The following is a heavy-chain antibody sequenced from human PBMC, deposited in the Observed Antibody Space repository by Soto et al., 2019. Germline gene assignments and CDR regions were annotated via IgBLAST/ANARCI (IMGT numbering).Heavy chain of an antibody. J-gene: IGHJ6*02. CDR2: IYYSGST. CDR3: ARDMSIAVAGTGGYYYYGMDV. D-gene: IGHD6-19*01. V-gene: IGHV4-59*01. Sequence: SETLSLTCTVSGGSISSYYWSWIRQPPGKGLEWIGYIYYSGSTNYNPSLKSRVTISVDTSKNQFSLKLSSVTAADTAVYYCARDMSIAVAGTGGYYYYGMDVWGQGTTVTVSS. CDR1: GGSISSYY.